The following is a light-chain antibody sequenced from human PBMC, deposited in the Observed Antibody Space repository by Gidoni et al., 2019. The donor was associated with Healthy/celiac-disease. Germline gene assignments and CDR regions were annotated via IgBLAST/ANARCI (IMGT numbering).Light chain of an antibody. CDR2: GAS. V-gene: IGKV3-15*01. CDR1: QSVSSI. CDR3: QQYNNWPSWT. J-gene: IGKJ1*01. Sequence: IVMTQSPATLSVSPGERATLSCRASQSVSSILAWYQQKPGQAPRLLIYGASTRATGIPARFSGSGSGTEFTLTISSLQSEDFAVYYCQQYNNWPSWTFXQXTKVEIK.